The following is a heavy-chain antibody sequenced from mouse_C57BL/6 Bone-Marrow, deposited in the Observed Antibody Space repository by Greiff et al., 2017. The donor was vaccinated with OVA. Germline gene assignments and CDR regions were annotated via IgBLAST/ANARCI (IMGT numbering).Heavy chain of an antibody. CDR2: IDPSDSYT. D-gene: IGHD4-1*01. CDR3: ARSFSRTGT. V-gene: IGHV1-59*01. J-gene: IGHJ2*01. Sequence: QVQLKQPGAELVRPGTSVKLSCKASGYTFTSYWMHWVKQRPGQGLEWIGVIDPSDSYTNYNQKFKGKATLTVDTSSSTAYMQLSSLTSEDSAVYYCARSFSRTGTWGQGTTLTVSS. CDR1: GYTFTSYW.